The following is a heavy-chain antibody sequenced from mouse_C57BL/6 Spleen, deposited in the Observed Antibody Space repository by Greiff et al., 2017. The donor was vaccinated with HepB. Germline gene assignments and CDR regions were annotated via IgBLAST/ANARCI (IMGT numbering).Heavy chain of an antibody. D-gene: IGHD2-5*01. V-gene: IGHV1-69*01. CDR3: ARLYSNLYYYAMDY. CDR1: GYTFTSYW. CDR2: IDPSDSYT. Sequence: LQQPGAELVMPGASVKLSCKASGYTFTSYWMHWVKQRPGQGLEWIGEIDPSDSYTNYNQKFKGKSTLTVDKSSSTAYMQLSSLTSEDSAVYYCARLYSNLYYYAMDYWGQGTSVTVSS. J-gene: IGHJ4*01.